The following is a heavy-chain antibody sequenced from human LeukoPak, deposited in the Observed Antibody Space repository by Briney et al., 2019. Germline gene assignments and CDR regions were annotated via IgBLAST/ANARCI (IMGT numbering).Heavy chain of an antibody. J-gene: IGHJ4*02. V-gene: IGHV3-11*06. CDR3: ARDIAAAGIGTAY. CDR2: ISSSSSYI. CDR1: GFTFSDYY. D-gene: IGHD6-13*01. Sequence: GGSLRLSCAASGFTFSDYYMSWIRQAPGKGLEWVSSISSSSSYIYYADSVKGRFTISRDNAKNSLYLQMNSLRAEDTAVYYCARDIAAAGIGTAYWGQGTLVTVSS.